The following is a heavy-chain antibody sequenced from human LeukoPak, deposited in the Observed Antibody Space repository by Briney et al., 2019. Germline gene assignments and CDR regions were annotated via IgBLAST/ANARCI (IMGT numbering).Heavy chain of an antibody. J-gene: IGHJ4*02. CDR2: INAGNGNT. D-gene: IGHD3-16*02. CDR1: GYTFTSYA. V-gene: IGHV1-3*01. Sequence: HRASVKVSCKASGYTFTSYAMHWVRQAPGQRLEWMGWINAGNGNTKYSQKFQGRATITRDTSASTAYMELSSLRSEDTAVYYCARDTYVWGSYRPLGYWGQGTLVTVSS. CDR3: ARDTYVWGSYRPLGY.